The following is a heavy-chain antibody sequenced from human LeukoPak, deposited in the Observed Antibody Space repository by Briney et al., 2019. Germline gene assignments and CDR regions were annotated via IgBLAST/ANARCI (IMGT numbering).Heavy chain of an antibody. CDR3: ARVGAAAGPEYFDY. D-gene: IGHD6-13*01. Sequence: SETLSLTCTVSGGSISSYYWSWIRQSPGKGLEWIGYIYYSGSTNYNPSLKSRVTISVDTSKNQFSLKLSSVTAADTAVYYCARVGAAAGPEYFDYWGQGTLVTVSS. J-gene: IGHJ4*02. V-gene: IGHV4-59*08. CDR1: GGSISSYY. CDR2: IYYSGST.